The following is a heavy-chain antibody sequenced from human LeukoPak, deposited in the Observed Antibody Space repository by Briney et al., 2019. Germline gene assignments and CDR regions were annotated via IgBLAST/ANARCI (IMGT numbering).Heavy chain of an antibody. CDR1: GYSISSGYY. Sequence: SETLSLTCAVSGYSISSGYYWGWIRQPPGKGLEWIGSIYHSGSTYYNPSLKSRVTISVDTSKNQFSLKLSSVTAADTAVYYCARVVAVAGTPYFDYWGQGCLVTVSS. CDR2: IYHSGST. J-gene: IGHJ4*02. D-gene: IGHD6-19*01. V-gene: IGHV4-38-2*01. CDR3: ARVVAVAGTPYFDY.